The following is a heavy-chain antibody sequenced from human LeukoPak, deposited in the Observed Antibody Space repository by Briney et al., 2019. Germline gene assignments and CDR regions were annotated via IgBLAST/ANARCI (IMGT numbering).Heavy chain of an antibody. V-gene: IGHV3-21*01. D-gene: IGHD3-10*01. Sequence: GGSLRLSCAASGFTFSSYSMNWVRQAPGKGLEWVSSISSSSSYIYYADSVKGRFTISRDNAKNSLYLQMNSLRAEDTAVYYCAGREGITMVRGVITDAFDIWGQGTMVTVSS. CDR3: AGREGITMVRGVITDAFDI. J-gene: IGHJ3*02. CDR2: ISSSSSYI. CDR1: GFTFSSYS.